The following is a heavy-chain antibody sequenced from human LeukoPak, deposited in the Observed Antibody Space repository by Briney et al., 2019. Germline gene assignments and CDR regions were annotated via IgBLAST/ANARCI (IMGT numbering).Heavy chain of an antibody. CDR1: GYTFSNYG. Sequence: ASVKVSCKASGYTFSNYGFSWVRQAPGQGLEWVGWISGDNGNTNYAQKFQGRVTMTTDTSTSTAYMELRSLRSDDTAVYYCAKDLGSRSPYYFDYWGQGTLVTVST. J-gene: IGHJ4*02. D-gene: IGHD6-13*01. V-gene: IGHV1-18*01. CDR3: AKDLGSRSPYYFDY. CDR2: ISGDNGNT.